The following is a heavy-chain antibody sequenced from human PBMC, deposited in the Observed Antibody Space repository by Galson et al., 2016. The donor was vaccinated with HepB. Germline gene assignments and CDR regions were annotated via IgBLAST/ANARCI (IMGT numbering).Heavy chain of an antibody. CDR2: ISGSGGNS. CDR3: ARLDGYDRVTFYM. J-gene: IGHJ3*02. CDR1: GFSFASYG. Sequence: SLRLSCAASGFSFASYGMSWVRQAPGKGLEWVAGISGSGGNSYYGDSVKGRFTISRDNSKKTLYGQMNSLRAEDTAVYYCARLDGYDRVTFYMWGQGTMVTVSS. D-gene: IGHD3-22*01. V-gene: IGHV3-23*01.